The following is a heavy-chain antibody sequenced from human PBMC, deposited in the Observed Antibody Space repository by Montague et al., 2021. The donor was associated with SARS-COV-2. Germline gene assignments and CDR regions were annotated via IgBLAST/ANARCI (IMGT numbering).Heavy chain of an antibody. V-gene: IGHV6-1*01. Sequence: CAISGDSVSSNSAAWNWIRQSPSRGLEWLGRTYYRSKWYNDYAVSVKSRITINPDTSKNQFSLQLNSVTPEDTAVYYCAREYPPPLWIGELGYYGMDVWGQGTTVTVSS. J-gene: IGHJ6*02. CDR1: GDSVSSNSAA. CDR3: AREYPPPLWIGELGYYGMDV. CDR2: TYYRSKWYN. D-gene: IGHD3-10*01.